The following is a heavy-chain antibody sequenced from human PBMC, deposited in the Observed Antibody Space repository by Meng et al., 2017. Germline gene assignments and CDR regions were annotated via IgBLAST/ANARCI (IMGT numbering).Heavy chain of an antibody. CDR3: ARAIAVSGTGRFDY. V-gene: IGHV1-3*01. CDR1: GYTFTTYA. D-gene: IGHD6-19*01. CDR2: INAGNSDT. J-gene: IGHJ4*02. Sequence: GQLGQSGAEVKKPGASVKGSCKASGYTFTTYAIHWVRQAPGQRLEWMGWINAGNSDTKYSQKLQGRVTITRDTSASTVYMEVSSLRSEDTGVYYCARAIAVSGTGRFDYWGQGTLVTVSS.